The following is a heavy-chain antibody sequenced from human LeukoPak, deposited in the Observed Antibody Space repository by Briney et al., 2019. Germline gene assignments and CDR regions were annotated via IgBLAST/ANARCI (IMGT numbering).Heavy chain of an antibody. CDR3: TKGTRFLGLVPDY. J-gene: IGHJ4*02. D-gene: IGHD6-6*01. CDR1: GFTFTTYW. CDR2: IRSKAYGGTT. Sequence: PGGSLRLSCAASGFTFTTYWMSWFRQAPGKGLEWVGFIRSKAYGGTTEYAASVKGRFTISRDDSKGIAYLQMNSLKTEDTAVYYCTKGTRFLGLVPDYWGQGTLVTVSS. V-gene: IGHV3-49*03.